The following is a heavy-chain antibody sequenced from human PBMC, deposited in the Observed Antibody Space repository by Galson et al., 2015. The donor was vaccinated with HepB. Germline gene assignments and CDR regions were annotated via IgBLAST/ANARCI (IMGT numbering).Heavy chain of an antibody. J-gene: IGHJ4*02. CDR1: AFPFSDFF. Sequence: SLRLSCAASAFPFSDFFMSWVRQSPGKGLEWVATIKQDGSEKYYVDSVKGRFVISRDNAKNSLYMQMNNLRAEDTAVYYCATLRTYETRGYDYDFWGQGTLVTVSS. CDR3: ATLRTYETRGYDYDF. D-gene: IGHD3-22*01. V-gene: IGHV3-7*01. CDR2: IKQDGSEK.